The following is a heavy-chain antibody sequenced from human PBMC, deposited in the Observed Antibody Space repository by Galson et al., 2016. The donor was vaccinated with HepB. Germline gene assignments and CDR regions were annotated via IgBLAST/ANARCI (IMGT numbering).Heavy chain of an antibody. V-gene: IGHV6-1*01. D-gene: IGHD1-26*01. CDR2: TFYRSKWHN. CDR3: ARDPGWQYRDSGSYLGWFEP. J-gene: IGHJ5*02. CDR1: GDSVSSNSAA. Sequence: CAISGDSVSSNSAAWNWIRQSPSRGLEWLGRTFYRSKWHNEYAVSVQSRISIKSDTSKSQFPLQLNSVSPEDTAVYYCARDPGWQYRDSGSYLGWFEPWGQGTLVTVSS.